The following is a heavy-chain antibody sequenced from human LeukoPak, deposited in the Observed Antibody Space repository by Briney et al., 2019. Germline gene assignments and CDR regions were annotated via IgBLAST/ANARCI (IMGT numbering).Heavy chain of an antibody. Sequence: GASVKVSCKASGYTFTSYYMHWVRQAPGQGLEWMGIINPSGGSTSYAQKFQGRVTMTRDMSTSTVYMELSSLRSEDTAVYYCARSLPRADAFDIWGQGTMVTVSS. V-gene: IGHV1-46*01. D-gene: IGHD3-10*01. CDR1: GYTFTSYY. CDR2: INPSGGST. CDR3: ARSLPRADAFDI. J-gene: IGHJ3*02.